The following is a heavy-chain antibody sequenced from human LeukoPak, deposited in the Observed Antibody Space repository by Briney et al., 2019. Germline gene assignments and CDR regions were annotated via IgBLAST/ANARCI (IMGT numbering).Heavy chain of an antibody. D-gene: IGHD6-13*01. CDR1: GFTFSSYS. Sequence: GGSVRLSCAASGFTFSSYSMNWVRQAPGKGLEWVSYISSTSGTIYYADSVKGRFTISRDKNSLYLQMNSLRDEDTAVYYCARDDRRSWYVDYWGQGTLVTVSS. CDR2: ISSTSGTI. V-gene: IGHV3-48*02. J-gene: IGHJ4*02. CDR3: ARDDRRSWYVDY.